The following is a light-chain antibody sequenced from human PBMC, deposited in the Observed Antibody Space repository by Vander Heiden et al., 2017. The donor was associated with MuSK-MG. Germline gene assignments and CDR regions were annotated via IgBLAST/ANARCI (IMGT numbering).Light chain of an antibody. CDR1: RIGSGG. J-gene: IGLJ2*01. Sequence: SYELTQPPPVAVVPGQTARITWGGDRIGSGGVNWCQQKPGQAPAVVVNDDRDRHAGIPERFSGSNSGNTATLTISRVEAGDEADYFCQVWDRASDLVVFGGGTKLTVL. CDR3: QVWDRASDLVV. V-gene: IGLV3-21*02. CDR2: DDR.